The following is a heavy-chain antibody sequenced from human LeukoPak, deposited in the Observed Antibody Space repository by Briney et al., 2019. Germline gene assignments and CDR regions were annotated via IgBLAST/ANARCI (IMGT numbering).Heavy chain of an antibody. CDR2: ISGSGGST. CDR3: AKERENWGSRGYNWFDP. J-gene: IGHJ5*02. CDR1: GFTFSSYA. D-gene: IGHD7-27*01. V-gene: IGHV3-23*01. Sequence: GGSLRLSCAASGFTFSSYAMSWVRQAPGKGLEWVSAISGSGGSTYYADSVKGRFTISRDNSKNTLYLQMNSLRAEDTAVYYCAKERENWGSRGYNWFDPWGQGTLVTVSS.